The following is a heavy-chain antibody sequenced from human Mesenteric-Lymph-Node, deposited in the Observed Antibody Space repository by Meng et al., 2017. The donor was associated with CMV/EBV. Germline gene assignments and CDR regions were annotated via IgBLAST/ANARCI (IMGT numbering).Heavy chain of an antibody. Sequence: ASVKVSCKASGGTFSSYAISWVRQAPGQGLEWMGWINPNSGGTNYAPKFQGRVTMTTDTSVSTAYMELSRLRSDDTAVYYCARDSPTFAYWGQGTLVTVSS. CDR3: ARDSPTFAY. CDR2: INPNSGGT. D-gene: IGHD2/OR15-2a*01. J-gene: IGHJ4*02. CDR1: GGTFSSYA. V-gene: IGHV1-2*02.